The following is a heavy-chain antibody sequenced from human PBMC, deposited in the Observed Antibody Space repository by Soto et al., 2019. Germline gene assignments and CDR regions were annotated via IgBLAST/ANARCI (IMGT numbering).Heavy chain of an antibody. CDR3: AKDSNKYSSSLRGRYFDY. J-gene: IGHJ4*02. V-gene: IGHV3-11*01. CDR2: ISSSGSTI. D-gene: IGHD4-4*01. CDR1: GFTSSDYY. Sequence: GGSLRLSCAASGFTSSDYYMSWIRQAPGKGLEWVSYISSSGSTIYYADSVKGRFTISRDNAKNSLYLQMNSLRAEDTSVYYCAKDSNKYSSSLRGRYFDYWGQGIGVTVSS.